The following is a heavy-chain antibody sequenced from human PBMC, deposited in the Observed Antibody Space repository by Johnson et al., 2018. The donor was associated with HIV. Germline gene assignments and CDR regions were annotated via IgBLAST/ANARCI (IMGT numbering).Heavy chain of an antibody. CDR1: GFSVSSSF. V-gene: IGHV3-66*01. CDR3: AGLLIFDI. J-gene: IGHJ3*02. Sequence: VKQVESGGGLVQPGGSLRLSCAASGFSVSSSFMSWVRQAPGRGLEWVSIVYSGGDTYYADSVKGRFTISRDNSKNTLYLQMNSMRAEDMAVYYCAGLLIFDIWGQGTMVTVSS. CDR2: VYSGGDT. D-gene: IGHD3-16*01.